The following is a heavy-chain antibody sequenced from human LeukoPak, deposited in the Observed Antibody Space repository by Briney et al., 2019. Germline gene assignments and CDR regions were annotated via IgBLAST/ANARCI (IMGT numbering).Heavy chain of an antibody. Sequence: PGGSLRLSYAASGFTFDDYAMHWVRQAPGKGLEWVSLISGDGGSTYYADSVKGRFTISRDNSKNSLYLQMNSLRTEDTALYYCAKDRLGPLFWSGYYTTWGQGTLVTVSS. CDR1: GFTFDDYA. V-gene: IGHV3-43*02. J-gene: IGHJ5*02. D-gene: IGHD3-3*01. CDR2: ISGDGGST. CDR3: AKDRLGPLFWSGYYTT.